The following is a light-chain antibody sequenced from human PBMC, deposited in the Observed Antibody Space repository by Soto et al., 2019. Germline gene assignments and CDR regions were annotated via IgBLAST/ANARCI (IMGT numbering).Light chain of an antibody. CDR3: QQYATSPLT. CDR1: QSVAKNY. J-gene: IGKJ2*01. V-gene: IGKV3-20*01. CDR2: TAS. Sequence: EIVLTQSPGTLSLSPGERVTLSCRASQSVAKNYLAWYQQKPGQAPRLLIHTASSWATGIPDRFSGSGSGTDFTLTITRLEPEDFAVYYCQQYATSPLTFGQGTQVAIK.